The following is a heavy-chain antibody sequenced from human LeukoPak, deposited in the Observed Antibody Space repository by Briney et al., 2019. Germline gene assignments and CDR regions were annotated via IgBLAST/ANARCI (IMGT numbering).Heavy chain of an antibody. CDR1: GYTFTSYY. V-gene: IGHV1-46*01. D-gene: IGHD7-27*01. CDR2: INPSGGGT. CDR3: ARVPSPRLRTGFVDYFDY. Sequence: ASVKVSCKASGYTFTSYYMHWVRQAPGQGLDWMGIINPSGGGTTYAQKFQGRVTMTRDTSTSTVYMELSSLRSEDTAVYYCARVPSPRLRTGFVDYFDYWGQGTLVTVSS. J-gene: IGHJ4*02.